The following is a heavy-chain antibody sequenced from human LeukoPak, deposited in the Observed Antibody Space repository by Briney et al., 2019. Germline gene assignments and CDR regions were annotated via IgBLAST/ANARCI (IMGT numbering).Heavy chain of an antibody. CDR1: GGSISSSSYY. CDR3: ARDRPPQANSFIDY. V-gene: IGHV4-39*07. J-gene: IGHJ4*02. CDR2: IYYSGST. Sequence: PSETLSLTCTVSGGSISSSSYYWGWIRQPPGKGLEWIGSIYYSGSTYYNPSLKSRVTISVDTSKNQFSLKLSSVTAADTAVYYCARDRPPQANSFIDYWGQGTLVTVSS. D-gene: IGHD4-23*01.